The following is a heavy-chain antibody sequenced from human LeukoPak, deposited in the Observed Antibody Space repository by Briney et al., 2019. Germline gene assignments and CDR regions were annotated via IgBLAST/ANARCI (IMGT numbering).Heavy chain of an antibody. V-gene: IGHV3-9*01. CDR2: ISWNSGSI. CDR1: GFTFDDYA. D-gene: IGHD2-15*01. CDR3: AKNSGAGWTGGWPFDY. Sequence: GGSLRLSCAASGFTFDDYAMHWVRQAPGKGLEWVSGISWNSGSIGYADSVKGRFTISRDNAKNSLYLQMNSLRAEDTALYYCAKNSGAGWTGGWPFDYWGQGTQVTVSS. J-gene: IGHJ4*02.